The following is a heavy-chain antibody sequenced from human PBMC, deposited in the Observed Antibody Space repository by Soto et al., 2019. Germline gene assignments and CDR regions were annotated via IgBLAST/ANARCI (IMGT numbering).Heavy chain of an antibody. Sequence: SSVKVSCKASGGTFSSYAISWVRQAPGQGLEWMGGIIPIFGTANYAQKFQGRVTITADESTSTAYMELSSLRSEDTAVYYCARDRQDAYYYYSSGYYASDYWGQGTLVTVSS. J-gene: IGHJ4*02. D-gene: IGHD3-22*01. V-gene: IGHV1-69*13. CDR2: IIPIFGTA. CDR1: GGTFSSYA. CDR3: ARDRQDAYYYYSSGYYASDY.